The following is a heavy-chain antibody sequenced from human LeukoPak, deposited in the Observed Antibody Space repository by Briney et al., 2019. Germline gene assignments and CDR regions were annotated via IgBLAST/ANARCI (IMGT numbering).Heavy chain of an antibody. V-gene: IGHV3-30-3*01. CDR2: ISYDGSNK. CDR1: FTXXXXA. CDR3: ARGEYCSSTSCYSGYFDY. Sequence: FTXXXXAMHWVXXAPGKGLEWVVVISYDGSNKYYADSVKGRFTISRDNSKNTLYLQMNSLRAEDTAVYYCARGEYCSSTSCYSGYFDYWGQGTLVTVSS. D-gene: IGHD2-2*01. J-gene: IGHJ4*02.